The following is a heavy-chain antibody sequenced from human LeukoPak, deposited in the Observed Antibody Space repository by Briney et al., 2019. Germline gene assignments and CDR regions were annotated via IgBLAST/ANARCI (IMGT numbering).Heavy chain of an antibody. D-gene: IGHD4-23*01. CDR2: MYYSGSS. Sequence: PSETLSLTCTVSGGSISGYYWDWIRQTPGQGLEWIGYMYYSGSSTYNPSLKSRVSISVDTSKNQFSLKLNSVTAADTAIYYCARDSGDYGGNPYYFDYWGPGTLVTVSS. CDR1: GGSISGYY. J-gene: IGHJ4*02. CDR3: ARDSGDYGGNPYYFDY. V-gene: IGHV4-59*01.